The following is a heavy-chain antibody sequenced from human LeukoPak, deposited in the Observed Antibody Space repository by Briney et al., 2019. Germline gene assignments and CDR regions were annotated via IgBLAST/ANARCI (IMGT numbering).Heavy chain of an antibody. V-gene: IGHV3-30-3*01. J-gene: IGHJ4*02. CDR2: ISYDGSKK. D-gene: IGHD1-26*01. CDR3: ARGESYRFDY. Sequence: GGSLRLSCAASGFTVSSNYMSWVRQAPGKGLEWVAVISYDGSKKYYADSVEGRFTILRDNSKNTVFLQMNSLRAEDTAVYYCARGESYRFDYWGQGTLVTVSS. CDR1: GFTVSSNY.